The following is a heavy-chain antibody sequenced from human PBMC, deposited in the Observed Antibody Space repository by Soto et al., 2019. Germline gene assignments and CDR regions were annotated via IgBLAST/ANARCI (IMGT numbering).Heavy chain of an antibody. CDR3: TRARYYPVPFDL. Sequence: QVELVESGGGVVQPGRSLRLSCAASGFSFSSYAMYWVRQAPGKGLEWVAVISNDGSNKYYADSVKGRFTISRDNSKNTLHLQMDSLRAEDTAVYYCTRARYYPVPFDLWGQGTMVIVSS. V-gene: IGHV3-30-3*01. J-gene: IGHJ3*01. CDR1: GFSFSSYA. D-gene: IGHD3-10*01. CDR2: ISNDGSNK.